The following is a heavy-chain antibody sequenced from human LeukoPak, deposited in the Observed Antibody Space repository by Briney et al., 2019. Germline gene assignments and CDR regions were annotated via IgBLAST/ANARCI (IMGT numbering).Heavy chain of an antibody. CDR2: ISAYNGNT. V-gene: IGHV1-18*01. Sequence: AASVKVSCKASGYTFTSYGISWVRQAPGQGLEWMGWISAYNGNTNYAQKLQGRVTMTTDTSTSTAYMELRSLRSDDTAVYYCARDLRYISGSYSNDYWGQGTLVTVSS. J-gene: IGHJ4*02. CDR1: GYTFTSYG. D-gene: IGHD1-26*01. CDR3: ARDLRYISGSYSNDY.